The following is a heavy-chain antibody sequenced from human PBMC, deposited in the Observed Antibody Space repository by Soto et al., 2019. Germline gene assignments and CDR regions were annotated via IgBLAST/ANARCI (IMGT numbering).Heavy chain of an antibody. CDR2: INHSGST. CDR3: ARGLWNGYFDY. D-gene: IGHD1-1*01. V-gene: IGHV4-34*01. J-gene: IGHJ4*02. CDR1: GGSFSGYY. Sequence: PSETLSLTCAVYGGSFSGYYWSWIRQPPGKWLEWIGEINHSGSTNYNPSLKSRVTISVDTSKNQFSLKLSSVTAADTAVYYCARGLWNGYFDYWGQGTLVTVSS.